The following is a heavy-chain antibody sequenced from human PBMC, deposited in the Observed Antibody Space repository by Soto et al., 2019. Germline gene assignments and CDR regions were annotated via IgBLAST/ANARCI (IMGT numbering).Heavy chain of an antibody. Sequence: GGSLRLSCVASGLTVSHNYMAWVRQAPEMGLEWVSILYTEGTTYYTDSVKGRFTISRDSSKNTLFLQMDSLRAEDTAVYYCVRPRPSGENYGMDVWGQGTTVTVSS. J-gene: IGHJ6*02. CDR2: LYTEGTT. D-gene: IGHD3-16*01. CDR3: VRPRPSGENYGMDV. CDR1: GLTVSHNY. V-gene: IGHV3-53*01.